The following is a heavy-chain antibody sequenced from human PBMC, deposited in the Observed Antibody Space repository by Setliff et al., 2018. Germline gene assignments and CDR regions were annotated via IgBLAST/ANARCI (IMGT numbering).Heavy chain of an antibody. D-gene: IGHD3-9*01. CDR1: GFTFSSSA. CDR3: AKHVAYNDFLTGYNFYYDMDV. CDR2: ISSTITST. Sequence: PGGSLRLSCAASGFTFSSSAMAWVRQAPGKGLEWVSAISSTITSTYYADSVKGRFTISRDNSKNTLYLQMNSLRAEDTAVYYCAKHVAYNDFLTGYNFYYDMDVWGQGTTVTVSS. V-gene: IGHV3-23*01. J-gene: IGHJ6*02.